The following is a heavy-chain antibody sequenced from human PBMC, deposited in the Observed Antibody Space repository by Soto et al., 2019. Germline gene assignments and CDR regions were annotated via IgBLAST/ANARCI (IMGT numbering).Heavy chain of an antibody. CDR2: INPSGGST. CDR3: GMAVDFWSGYPYYSGMDV. D-gene: IGHD3-3*01. J-gene: IGHJ6*02. V-gene: IGHV1-46*01. CDR1: GYTFTSYY. Sequence: QVQLVQSGAEVKKPGASVKVSCKASGYTFTSYYMHWVRQAPGQGLEWMGIINPSGGSTSYAQKFQGRVTMTRATSTSTVYLELSSLRSEDTAVYYCGMAVDFWSGYPYYSGMDVWGQGTTVIVSS.